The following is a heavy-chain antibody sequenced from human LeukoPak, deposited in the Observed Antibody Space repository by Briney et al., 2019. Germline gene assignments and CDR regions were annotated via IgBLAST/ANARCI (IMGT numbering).Heavy chain of an antibody. CDR2: INHSGST. V-gene: IGHV4-34*01. CDR1: GGSFSGYY. Sequence: PSETLSLTCAVYGGSFSGYYWSWIRQPPGKGLEWIGEINHSGSTNYNPSLKSRVTISVDTSKNQFSLKLSSVTAADTAVYYCARTGPDYYYYYMDVWGKGTTVTVSS. CDR3: ARTGPDYYYYYMDV. D-gene: IGHD3-9*01. J-gene: IGHJ6*03.